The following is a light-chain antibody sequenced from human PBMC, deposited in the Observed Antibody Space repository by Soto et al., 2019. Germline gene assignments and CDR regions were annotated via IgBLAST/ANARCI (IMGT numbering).Light chain of an antibody. CDR3: MQTTHWPYT. J-gene: IGKJ2*01. CDR1: QSLVSSDGNTY. V-gene: IGKV2-30*01. CDR2: KVS. Sequence: VVMTQSPLSLPVTLGQPASISCRSSQSLVSSDGNTYLSWFHQRPGQSPRRLIYKVSNRDSGVPDRFSGSGSGTDFTLKVSRVEAEDVGVYHCMQTTHWPYTFGQGTKLEIK.